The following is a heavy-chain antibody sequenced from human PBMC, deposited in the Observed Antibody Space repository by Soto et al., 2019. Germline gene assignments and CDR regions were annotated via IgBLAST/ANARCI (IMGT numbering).Heavy chain of an antibody. CDR2: INNDGSTT. V-gene: IGHV3-74*01. CDR1: GFTFSSYW. D-gene: IGHD6-19*01. J-gene: IGHJ5*02. CDR3: ARTYSSGWYWGWFDP. Sequence: EVQLVESGGGLVQPGGSLRLSCAASGFTFSSYWMHWVRQAPGKGLVWVSRINNDGSTTSYADSVKGRFTISRDNAKNTLYLQTNSLRAEDTAVYYCARTYSSGWYWGWFDPWGQGTLVTVSS.